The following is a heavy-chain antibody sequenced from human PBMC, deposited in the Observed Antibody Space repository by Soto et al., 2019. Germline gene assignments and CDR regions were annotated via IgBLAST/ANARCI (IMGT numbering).Heavy chain of an antibody. CDR3: ARDKITGLFDY. CDR2: INHSGST. J-gene: IGHJ4*02. D-gene: IGHD2-8*02. Sequence: QVQLQQWGAGLLKPSETLSLTCAVYGGSFSGYYWTWIRQPPGPGLEWIGEINHSGSTNYNPSLKSRVTISVDTSKNPFSLKLTSVTAADTAVYYCARDKITGLFDYWGQGTLVTVSS. V-gene: IGHV4-34*01. CDR1: GGSFSGYY.